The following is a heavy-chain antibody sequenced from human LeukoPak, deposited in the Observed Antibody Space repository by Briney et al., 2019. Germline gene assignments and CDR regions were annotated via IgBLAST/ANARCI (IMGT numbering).Heavy chain of an antibody. D-gene: IGHD4-17*01. CDR2: IYYSGST. CDR3: ASGDYGDYGFQH. V-gene: IGHV4-31*03. J-gene: IGHJ1*01. CDR1: GGSISSGGYY. Sequence: SQPLSLTCTVSGGSISSGGYYWSWIRQHPGKGLEWIGYIYYSGSTYYNPSLKSRVTISVDTSKNQFSLKLSSVTAADTAVYYCASGDYGDYGFQHWGQGTLVTVSS.